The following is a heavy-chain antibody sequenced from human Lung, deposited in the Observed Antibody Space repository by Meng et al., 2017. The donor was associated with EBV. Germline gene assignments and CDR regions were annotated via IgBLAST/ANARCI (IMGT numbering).Heavy chain of an antibody. CDR1: CGSISSDTSS. Sequence: QGSGSGTGTPSTPSLLPCAVSCGSISSDTSSWNWIRQRPGKGLEWIGFVYRSGSTYYNPSLKSRVIISVDRSNNQFSLELNSVSAADTAVYYCARAKWGHSYGSEALYFDHWGPGTLVTVSS. V-gene: IGHV4-30-2*01. J-gene: IGHJ4*02. CDR3: ARAKWGHSYGSEALYFDH. D-gene: IGHD5-18*01. CDR2: VYRSGST.